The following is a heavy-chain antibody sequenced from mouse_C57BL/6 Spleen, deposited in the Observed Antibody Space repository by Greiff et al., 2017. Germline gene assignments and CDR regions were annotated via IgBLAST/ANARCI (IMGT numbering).Heavy chain of an antibody. CDR2: ISYSGST. J-gene: IGHJ3*01. D-gene: IGHD1-1*01. CDR3: AREGDYYGSGFAY. V-gene: IGHV3-1*01. Sequence: ESGPGIVKPSQSLSLTCTVTGYSITSGYDWHWIRHFPGNKLEWMGYISYSGSTNYNPSLKSRISITHDTSKNHFFLKLNSVTTEDTATYYCAREGDYYGSGFAYWGQGTLVTVSA. CDR1: GYSITSGYD.